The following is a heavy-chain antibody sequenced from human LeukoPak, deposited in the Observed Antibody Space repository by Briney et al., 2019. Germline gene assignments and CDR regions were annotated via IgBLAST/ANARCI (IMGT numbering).Heavy chain of an antibody. V-gene: IGHV4-39*07. Sequence: SETLSLTCTVSGGSISSRSYYWGWIRQPPGKGLEWIGSIYYKGNTYLNPSLKSRVTISEDTSRNQFSLKLSSVTAADTAVYYCARVGYRYGRTLDFWGQGTLVTVSS. D-gene: IGHD5-18*01. CDR3: ARVGYRYGRTLDF. J-gene: IGHJ4*02. CDR2: IYYKGNT. CDR1: GGSISSRSYY.